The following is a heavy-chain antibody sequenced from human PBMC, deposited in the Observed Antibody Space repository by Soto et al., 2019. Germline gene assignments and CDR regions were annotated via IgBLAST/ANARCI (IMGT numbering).Heavy chain of an antibody. CDR3: ARDSGHCSSTSCYYYYYYGMDV. CDR1: GFTFSSYW. CDR2: IKQDGSEK. D-gene: IGHD2-2*01. Sequence: GGSLRLSCAASGFTFSSYWMSWVRQAPGKGLEWVANIKQDGSEKYYVDSVKGRFTISRDNAKNSLYLQMNSLRAEDTAVYYCARDSGHCSSTSCYYYYYYGMDVWGQGTTVTVSS. J-gene: IGHJ6*02. V-gene: IGHV3-7*01.